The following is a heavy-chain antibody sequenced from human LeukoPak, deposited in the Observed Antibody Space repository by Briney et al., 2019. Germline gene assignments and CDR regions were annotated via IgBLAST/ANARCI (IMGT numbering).Heavy chain of an antibody. J-gene: IGHJ5*02. V-gene: IGHV3-23*01. CDR3: CLLFNNWFDP. CDR2: ISGSSGST. CDR1: GFTFSSYA. D-gene: IGHD2-15*01. Sequence: GGSLRLSCAASGFTFSSYAMSWFRQAPGKGLEWVSGISGSSGSTDYADSVKGRFTISRDNSKNTLYLQMNSLRAEHTAVYYCCLLFNNWFDPWGQGTLVTVSS.